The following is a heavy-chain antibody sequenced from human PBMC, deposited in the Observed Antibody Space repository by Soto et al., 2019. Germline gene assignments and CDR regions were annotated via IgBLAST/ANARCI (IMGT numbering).Heavy chain of an antibody. J-gene: IGHJ6*02. CDR2: IYYSGST. D-gene: IGHD3-16*01. Sequence: HVQLQASGPGLVKPSETLSLTCTVSGGSISSYYWGWIRQPPGKGLEWIGYIYYSGSTNYNPSLKGRILLSFETSKNQCSLKSRSVAAADRAVYYCARDQVPPPWAITFVGATPQSIDVWGQGTTVTVS. CDR3: ARDQVPPPWAITFVGATPQSIDV. V-gene: IGHV4-59*01. CDR1: GGSISSYY.